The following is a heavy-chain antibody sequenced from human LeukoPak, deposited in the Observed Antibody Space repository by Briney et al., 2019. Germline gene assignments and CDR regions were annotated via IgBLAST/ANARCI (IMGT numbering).Heavy chain of an antibody. CDR3: AKEKDSSGWFDY. Sequence: GGSLRLSCAASGFTFSTYAMSWVRQAPGKGLEWVSAISGSGGSTYYADSVQGRFTISRDNSKNTLYLQMNSLRAEDTAVYYCAKEKDSSGWFDYWDQGTLVTVSS. V-gene: IGHV3-23*01. CDR1: GFTFSTYA. CDR2: ISGSGGST. J-gene: IGHJ4*02. D-gene: IGHD6-19*01.